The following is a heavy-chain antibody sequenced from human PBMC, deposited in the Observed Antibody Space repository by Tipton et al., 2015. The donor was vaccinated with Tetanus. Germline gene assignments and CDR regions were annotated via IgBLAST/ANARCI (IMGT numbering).Heavy chain of an antibody. Sequence: VQLVQSGAEVKQPGESLKISCKGSGYMFSSHWIAWVRQVPGKGLEWMGIFFPGDSESRYSPSFQGQVTMSGDNSIRTAYLQWNSLRASDTATYYCAKVSAPGTIATGNFDYWGQGTPVTVSS. CDR2: FFPGDSES. V-gene: IGHV5-51*01. CDR1: GYMFSSHW. CDR3: AKVSAPGTIATGNFDY. D-gene: IGHD1-1*01. J-gene: IGHJ4*02.